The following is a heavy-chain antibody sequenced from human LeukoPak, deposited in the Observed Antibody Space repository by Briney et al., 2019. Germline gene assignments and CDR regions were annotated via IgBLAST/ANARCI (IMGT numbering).Heavy chain of an antibody. V-gene: IGHV5-51*01. J-gene: IGHJ1*01. CDR1: GSPFTRYW. CDR2: SYPGDSDT. Sequence: GGSLQISCQGSGSPFTRYWIGWVRQVPGKGLEWMGISYPGDSDTRYSPSFQGQVTISADKSISTAYLQWSSLKASYTAMYYFTTIYGGNSEYFQHWGQGTLGTVSS. CDR3: TTIYGGNSEYFQH. D-gene: IGHD4-23*01.